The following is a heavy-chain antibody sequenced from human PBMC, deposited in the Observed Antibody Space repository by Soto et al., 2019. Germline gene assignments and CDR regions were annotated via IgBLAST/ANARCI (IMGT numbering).Heavy chain of an antibody. Sequence: SETLSLTCTVSGGSISSYYWSWIRQPPGKGLEWIGYIYYSGSTNYNPSLKSRVTISVDTSKNQFSLKFNSVTAADTAVYYCAREGYNFGPFDYWGQGALVTVS. CDR2: IYYSGST. D-gene: IGHD5-18*01. J-gene: IGHJ4*02. CDR1: GGSISSYY. V-gene: IGHV4-59*01. CDR3: AREGYNFGPFDY.